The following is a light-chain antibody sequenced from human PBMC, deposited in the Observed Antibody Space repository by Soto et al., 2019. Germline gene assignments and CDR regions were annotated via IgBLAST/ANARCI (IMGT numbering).Light chain of an antibody. CDR1: SSDVGAYNY. J-gene: IGLJ1*01. V-gene: IGLV2-11*01. CDR2: DVS. Sequence: QSALTQPRSVSGSPGQSVTISCTGTSSDVGAYNYVSWYQQHPGKAPKLMIYDVSNRPSGVPDRFSGSKSGNTASLTISGLQAEDEADYYCSSYVGVYTFDVFGTGTKLTVL. CDR3: SSYVGVYTFDV.